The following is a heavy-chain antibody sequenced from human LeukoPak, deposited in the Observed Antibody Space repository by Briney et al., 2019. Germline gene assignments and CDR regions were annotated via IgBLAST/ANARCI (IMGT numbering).Heavy chain of an antibody. CDR3: ARIGYNHYFDY. Sequence: ASVKVSCKASVYTFTDYYLHWVRQAPGQGLEGMGWINPNSGGTNYAQTFQGRVTMTRDTSITTAYLELSRLRSDDTAVYYCARIGYNHYFDYWGQGTLVTVSS. D-gene: IGHD5-24*01. CDR2: INPNSGGT. J-gene: IGHJ4*02. CDR1: VYTFTDYY. V-gene: IGHV1-2*02.